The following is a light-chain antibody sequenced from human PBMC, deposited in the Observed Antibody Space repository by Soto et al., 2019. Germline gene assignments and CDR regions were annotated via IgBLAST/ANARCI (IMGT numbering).Light chain of an antibody. CDR2: EVS. CDR3: SSYAGRNNYVV. V-gene: IGLV2-8*01. J-gene: IGLJ2*01. CDR1: SSDVGGYNY. Sequence: QSALTQPPSAYGSPGQSVTISCTGTSSDVGGYNYVSWYQQHPGKAPKLMIYEVSKRPSGVPDRFSGSKSGNTASLTVSGLQAEDEADYYCSSYAGRNNYVVFGGGTKLTVL.